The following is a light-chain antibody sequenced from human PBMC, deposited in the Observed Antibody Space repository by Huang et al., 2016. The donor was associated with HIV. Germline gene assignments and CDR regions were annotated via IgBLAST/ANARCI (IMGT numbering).Light chain of an antibody. CDR2: AAS. J-gene: IGKJ4*01. Sequence: IQLTQSPSSLSASVGDRVTITCRASQGISSYLDWYQQKPGKSPKLLIYAASPLQSGVPSRFSGSGSGTDFTLTISSLQPEDFATYYCQQPLTFGGGTKVEIK. CDR1: QGISSY. CDR3: QQPLT. V-gene: IGKV1-9*01.